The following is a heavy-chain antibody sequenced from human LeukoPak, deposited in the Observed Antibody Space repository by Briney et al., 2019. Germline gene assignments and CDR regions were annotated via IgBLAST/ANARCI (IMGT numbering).Heavy chain of an antibody. CDR3: ASFTGVAAAGTKN. D-gene: IGHD6-13*01. Sequence: GGSLRLSCAASGFTFSSYDMSWVRQAPGKGLEWVSGVSGSGVIRYYADSVKGRFTISRDTSKNTLYLQMNSLRAEDTAVYYCASFTGVAAAGTKNWGQGTLVTVSS. V-gene: IGHV3-23*01. CDR2: VSGSGVIR. J-gene: IGHJ4*02. CDR1: GFTFSSYD.